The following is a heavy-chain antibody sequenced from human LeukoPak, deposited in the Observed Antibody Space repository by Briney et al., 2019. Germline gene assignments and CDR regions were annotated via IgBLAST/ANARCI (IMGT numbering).Heavy chain of an antibody. CDR2: FDPEDGET. CDR1: RYTLTELS. V-gene: IGHV1-24*01. Sequence: ASVKVSCKVSRYTLTELSMHWVRQAPGKGLEWMGGFDPEDGETIYAQKFQGRVTMTEDTSSDTAYMELSSLRSEDTAVYYCATLPGIAAAGGHYGMDVWGQGTTVTVSS. D-gene: IGHD6-13*01. CDR3: ATLPGIAAAGGHYGMDV. J-gene: IGHJ6*02.